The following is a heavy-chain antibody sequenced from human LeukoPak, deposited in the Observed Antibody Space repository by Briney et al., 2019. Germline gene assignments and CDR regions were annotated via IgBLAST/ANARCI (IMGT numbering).Heavy chain of an antibody. D-gene: IGHD3-10*01. CDR2: ISSSGST. V-gene: IGHV4-61*02. CDR1: GDSISSGDYY. Sequence: SETLSLTCTVSGDSISSGDYYWSWIRQPAGKGLEWIGRISSSGSTNYNPSLKSRVTISVDTSKNQFSLKLSSVTAADTAVYFCARKTGSYGVWGQGTLVTVSS. J-gene: IGHJ4*02. CDR3: ARKTGSYGV.